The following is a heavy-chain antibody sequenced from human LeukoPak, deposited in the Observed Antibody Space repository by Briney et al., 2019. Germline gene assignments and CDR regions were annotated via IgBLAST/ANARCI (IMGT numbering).Heavy chain of an antibody. J-gene: IGHJ4*02. V-gene: IGHV4-34*01. CDR3: ASIAIVGASVDY. Sequence: LRLSCAASGFTFSSYEMNWVRQPPGKGLEWIGEINHSGSTNYNPSLKSRVTISVDTSKNQFSLKLSSVTAADTAVYYCASIAIVGASVDYWGQGTLVTVSS. CDR1: GFTFSSYE. D-gene: IGHD1-26*01. CDR2: INHSGST.